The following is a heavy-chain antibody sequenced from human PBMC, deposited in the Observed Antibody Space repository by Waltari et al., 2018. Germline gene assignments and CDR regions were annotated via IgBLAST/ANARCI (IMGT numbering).Heavy chain of an antibody. D-gene: IGHD3-22*01. CDR1: GFTVSSNH. V-gene: IGHV3-53*02. Sequence: EVQLVETGGGLIQPGGSLRLSCPASGFTVSSNHMSWVRQAPGKGLEWGSVIYSGGSTYYADSVKGRFTISRDNSKNTLYLQMNSLRAEDTAVYYCASGLISYYYDSSGYTDAFDIWGQGTMVTVSS. CDR2: IYSGGST. J-gene: IGHJ3*02. CDR3: ASGLISYYYDSSGYTDAFDI.